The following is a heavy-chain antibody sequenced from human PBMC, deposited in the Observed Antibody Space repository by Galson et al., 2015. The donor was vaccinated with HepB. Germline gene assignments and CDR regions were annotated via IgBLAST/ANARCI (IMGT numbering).Heavy chain of an antibody. CDR1: GYSFTSYW. D-gene: IGHD2-2*01. CDR2: IYSGDSDT. J-gene: IGHJ6*03. CDR3: ARHYCSSTSCYPFHYYYYMDV. Sequence: QSGAEVKKPGESLKISCKGSGYSFTSYWIGWVRQMPGKGLEWMGIIYSGDSDTRYSPSFQGQVTISADKSISTAYLQWSSLKASDTAMYYCARHYCSSTSCYPFHYYYYMDVWGKGTTVTVSS. V-gene: IGHV5-51*01.